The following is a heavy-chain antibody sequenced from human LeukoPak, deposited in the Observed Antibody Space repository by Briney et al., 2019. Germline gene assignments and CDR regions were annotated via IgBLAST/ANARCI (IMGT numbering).Heavy chain of an antibody. D-gene: IGHD5-18*01. CDR2: INHSGST. J-gene: IGHJ4*02. Sequence: SETLSLTCAVYGGSFSGYYWSWIRQPPGKGLEWIGEINHSGSTNYNPSLKSRVTISVDTSKNQFSLKLSSVTAADTAVYYCARWSVDTVPFDYWGQGTLVTVSS. CDR3: ARWSVDTVPFDY. V-gene: IGHV4-34*01. CDR1: GGSFSGYY.